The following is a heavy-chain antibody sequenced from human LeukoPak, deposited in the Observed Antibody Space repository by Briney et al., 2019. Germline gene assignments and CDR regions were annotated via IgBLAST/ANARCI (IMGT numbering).Heavy chain of an antibody. CDR3: ARGTWIAALDY. V-gene: IGHV1-46*01. D-gene: IGHD2-15*01. Sequence: VASVTISCTASGYTFTSYYMHWVRQAPGQGLEWMGIINPSGGSTSYAQKFQGRVTMTRDTSTSTVYMELSSLRSEDTAVYYCARGTWIAALDYWGQGTLVTVSS. J-gene: IGHJ4*02. CDR2: INPSGGST. CDR1: GYTFTSYY.